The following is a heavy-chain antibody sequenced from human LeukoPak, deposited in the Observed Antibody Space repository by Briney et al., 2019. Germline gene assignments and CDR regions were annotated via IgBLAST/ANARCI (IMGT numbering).Heavy chain of an antibody. V-gene: IGHV1-2*02. Sequence: ASVKVSCKASGYTFTGYYMHWVRQAPGQGLEYMGWINPNSGGTNYAQKFQGRVTMTRDTSTSTVYMELSSLRSEDTAVYYCASSGYSSGWFDYWGQGTLVTVSS. CDR1: GYTFTGYY. CDR3: ASSGYSSGWFDY. J-gene: IGHJ4*02. CDR2: INPNSGGT. D-gene: IGHD6-19*01.